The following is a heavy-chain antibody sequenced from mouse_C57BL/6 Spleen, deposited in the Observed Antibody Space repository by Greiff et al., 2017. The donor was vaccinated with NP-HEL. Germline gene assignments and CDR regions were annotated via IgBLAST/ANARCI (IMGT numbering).Heavy chain of an antibody. J-gene: IGHJ4*01. V-gene: IGHV14-4*01. D-gene: IGHD1-1*01. CDR3: TTRTVWGAMDY. CDR1: GFNIKDDY. CDR2: IDPENGDT. Sequence: EVKLMESGAELVRPGASVKLSCTASGFNIKDDYMHWVKQRPEQGLEWIGWIDPENGDTEYASKFQGKATITADTSSNTAYLQLSSLTSEDTAVYYCTTRTVWGAMDYWGQGTSVTVSS.